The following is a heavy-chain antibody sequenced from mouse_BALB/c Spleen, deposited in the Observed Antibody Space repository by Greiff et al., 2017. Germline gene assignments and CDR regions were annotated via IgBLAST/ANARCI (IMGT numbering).Heavy chain of an antibody. D-gene: IGHD4-1*01. CDR3: ARATTNCPFAY. V-gene: IGHV5-9-4*01. J-gene: IGHJ3*01. Sequence: EVNLVESGGGLVKPGGSLKLSCAASGFTFSSYAMSWVRQSPEKRLEWVAEISSGGSYTYYPDTVTGRFTISRDNSKNTLYLEMSSLRSEDTAMYYCARATTNCPFAYWGQGTLVTVSA. CDR1: GFTFSSYA. CDR2: ISSGGSYT.